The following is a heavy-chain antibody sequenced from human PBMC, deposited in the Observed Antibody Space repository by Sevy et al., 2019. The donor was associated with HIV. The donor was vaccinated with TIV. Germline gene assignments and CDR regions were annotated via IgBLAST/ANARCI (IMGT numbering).Heavy chain of an antibody. Sequence: GGSLRLSCAASGFTFSSYGMHWVRQAPGKGLEWVALIWYDGNSKYYADSVKGRFSISRDNSKNTLYLQMNSLRAEDTAGYYCASGAYYYASRTENFDYWGQGTLVTVSS. CDR1: GFTFSSYG. J-gene: IGHJ4*02. CDR3: ASGAYYYASRTENFDY. CDR2: IWYDGNSK. V-gene: IGHV3-33*01. D-gene: IGHD3-10*01.